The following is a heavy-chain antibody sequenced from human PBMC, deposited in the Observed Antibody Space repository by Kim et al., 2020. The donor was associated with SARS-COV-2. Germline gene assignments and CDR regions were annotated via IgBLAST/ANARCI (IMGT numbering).Heavy chain of an antibody. D-gene: IGHD3-10*01. CDR3: SKDTLYYYGSGRKGFFEY. CDR1: GFTFSSYA. J-gene: IGHJ4*02. Sequence: GGSLRLSCAASGFTFSSYAMSWVRQAPGKGLEWVSAISGSGGSTYYADSVKGRFTISRDNSKNTLYLQMNSLRAEDTAVYYCSKDTLYYYGSGRKGFFEYWGQGTLVTVSS. V-gene: IGHV3-23*01. CDR2: ISGSGGST.